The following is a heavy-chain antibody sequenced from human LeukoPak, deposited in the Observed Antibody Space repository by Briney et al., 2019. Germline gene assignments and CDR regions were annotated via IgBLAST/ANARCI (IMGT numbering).Heavy chain of an antibody. CDR2: IIPIFGTA. CDR1: GGTFSSDA. J-gene: IGHJ4*02. Sequence: ASVKVSCKXSGGTFSSDAISWVRQAPGQGLEWMGRIIPIFGTANYAQKFQGRVTITTDESTSTAYMELSSLRSEDTAVYYCARENYDYVWGSYRYTLGYYFDYWGQGTLVTVSS. V-gene: IGHV1-69*05. CDR3: ARENYDYVWGSYRYTLGYYFDY. D-gene: IGHD3-16*02.